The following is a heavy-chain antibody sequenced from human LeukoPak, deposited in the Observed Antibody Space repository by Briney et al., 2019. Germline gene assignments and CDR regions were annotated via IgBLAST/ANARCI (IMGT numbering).Heavy chain of an antibody. Sequence: SVKVSCKASGGTFSSYAISWVRQAPGQGLEWMGGIIPIFGTANYAQKFQGRVTMTEDTSTDTAYMELSSLRSEDTAVYYCAANYYDSSGYYGGWFDPWGQGTLVTVSS. CDR1: GGTFSSYA. D-gene: IGHD3-22*01. J-gene: IGHJ5*02. CDR2: IIPIFGTA. CDR3: AANYYDSSGYYGGWFDP. V-gene: IGHV1-69*06.